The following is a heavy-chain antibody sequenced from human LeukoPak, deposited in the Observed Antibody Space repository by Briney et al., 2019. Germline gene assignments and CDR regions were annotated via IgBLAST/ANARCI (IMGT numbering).Heavy chain of an antibody. CDR2: VSAYNGNT. CDR1: GYTFTSYG. CDR3: ARDGFLDSSGYPDY. Sequence: ASVKVSCKASGYTFTSYGISWVRQAPGQGLEWMGWVSAYNGNTNYAQKLQGRVTMATDTSTSTAYMELRSLRSDDTAVYYCARDGFLDSSGYPDYWGQGTLVTVSS. D-gene: IGHD3-22*01. J-gene: IGHJ4*02. V-gene: IGHV1-18*01.